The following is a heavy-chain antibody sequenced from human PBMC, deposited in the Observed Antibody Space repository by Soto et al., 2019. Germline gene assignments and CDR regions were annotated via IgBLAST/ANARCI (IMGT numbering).Heavy chain of an antibody. CDR1: GFTFSSYG. D-gene: IGHD5-12*01. V-gene: IGHV3-21*06. CDR3: ARISVYDSYYFDY. CDR2: ITTGSTYI. J-gene: IGHJ4*02. Sequence: PGGSLRLSCAASGFTFSSYGMNWVRQAPGKRLEWVSTITTGSTYIYYADSVKGRFTISGDNAKNSLYLQMNSLRAEDTAVYFWARISVYDSYYFDYWGRGTRDSVSS.